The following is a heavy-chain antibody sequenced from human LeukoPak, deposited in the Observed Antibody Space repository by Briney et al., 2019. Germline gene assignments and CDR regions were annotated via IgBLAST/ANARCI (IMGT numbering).Heavy chain of an antibody. Sequence: PGGSLRLSCAASGFTFSSYAMSWVRQAPGKGLEWVSAISGSSVSTYYADSVKGRFTISRDNSKNTLYLQMNSLRAEDTAVYYCAKDLDCSSTSCYPDYWGQGTLSPSPQ. J-gene: IGHJ4*02. CDR2: ISGSSVST. D-gene: IGHD2-2*01. CDR3: AKDLDCSSTSCYPDY. V-gene: IGHV3-23*01. CDR1: GFTFSSYA.